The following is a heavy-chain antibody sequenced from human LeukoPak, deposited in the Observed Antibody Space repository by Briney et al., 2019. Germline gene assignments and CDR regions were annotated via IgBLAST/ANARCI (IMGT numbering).Heavy chain of an antibody. V-gene: IGHV1-24*01. CDR3: ANQLHSSGYQADFDY. D-gene: IGHD3-22*01. Sequence: ASVKVSCKVSGYTLTELSMHWVRQAPGKGLEWMGGFDPEDGETIYAQKFQGRVTMTEDTSTDTAYMELSSLRSEDTAVYYCANQLHSSGYQADFDYWGQGTLVTVSS. CDR1: GYTLTELS. CDR2: FDPEDGET. J-gene: IGHJ4*02.